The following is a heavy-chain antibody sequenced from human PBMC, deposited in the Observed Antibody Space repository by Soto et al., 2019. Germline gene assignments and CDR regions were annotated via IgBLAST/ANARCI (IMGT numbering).Heavy chain of an antibody. CDR3: VRRSPEDAFDI. J-gene: IGHJ3*02. CDR1: GGSIISDGYS. V-gene: IGHV4-30-2*01. CDR2: IYEGGNT. Sequence: SETLSLTCAVSGGSIISDGYSWSWIRQPPGKGLQWIGHIYEGGNTYYTPSLESRVAISTDKSKNQFSLRLSSVAAADTAVYYCVRRSPEDAFDIWGQGTMVTVSS.